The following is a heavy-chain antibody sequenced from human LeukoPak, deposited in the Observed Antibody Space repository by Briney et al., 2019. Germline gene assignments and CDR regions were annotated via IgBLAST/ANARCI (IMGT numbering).Heavy chain of an antibody. CDR1: GFIFSIYG. D-gene: IGHD4-17*01. Sequence: GGSLRLSCAASGFIFSIYGMHWVRQAPGKGLEWVGVIWNDGSNKYYADSVKGRFTISRDNSKNTLYPQMNSLRAEDTAVYYCAKNGDSRPEWAFFDYWGQGTLVTVSS. CDR3: AKNGDSRPEWAFFDY. CDR2: IWNDGSNK. J-gene: IGHJ4*02. V-gene: IGHV3-33*06.